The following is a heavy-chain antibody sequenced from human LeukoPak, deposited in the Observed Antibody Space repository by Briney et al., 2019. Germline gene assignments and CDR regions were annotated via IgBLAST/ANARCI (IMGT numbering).Heavy chain of an antibody. J-gene: IGHJ6*03. CDR1: GGTFSSYA. Sequence: ASVKVSCKASGGTFSSYAISWVRQAPGQGLEWMGWISAYNGNTNYAQKLQGRVTMTTDTSTSTAYMELRSLRSDDTAVYYCARSIVGAFYYYYMDVWGKGTTVTISS. CDR3: ARSIVGAFYYYYMDV. CDR2: ISAYNGNT. V-gene: IGHV1-18*01. D-gene: IGHD1-26*01.